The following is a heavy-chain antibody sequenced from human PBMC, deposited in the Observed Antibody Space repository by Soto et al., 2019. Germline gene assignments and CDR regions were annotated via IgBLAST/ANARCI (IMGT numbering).Heavy chain of an antibody. D-gene: IGHD3-22*01. J-gene: IGHJ5*02. Sequence: LRLSCAASGFTFTSYAMHWVRQAPGKGLEWVAVISYDGSNKYYADSVKGRFTISRDNSKNTLYLQMNSLRAEDTAVYYCARDGRITMIVVVIPHWFDLWGQGILVTVSS. CDR1: GFTFTSYA. CDR3: ARDGRITMIVVVIPHWFDL. V-gene: IGHV3-30-3*01. CDR2: ISYDGSNK.